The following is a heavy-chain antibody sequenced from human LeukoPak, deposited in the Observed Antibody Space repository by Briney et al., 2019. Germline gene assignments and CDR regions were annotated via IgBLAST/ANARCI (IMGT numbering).Heavy chain of an antibody. Sequence: GGSLRLSCAASGFTFSSYGMHWVRQAPGKGLEWVAFIRYDGSNKYYADSVKGRFTISRDNSKNTLYLQMNSLRAEDTAVYYCASLPSGVVVPAALDYWGQGTLVTVSS. J-gene: IGHJ4*02. CDR2: IRYDGSNK. D-gene: IGHD2-2*01. CDR1: GFTFSSYG. CDR3: ASLPSGVVVPAALDY. V-gene: IGHV3-30*02.